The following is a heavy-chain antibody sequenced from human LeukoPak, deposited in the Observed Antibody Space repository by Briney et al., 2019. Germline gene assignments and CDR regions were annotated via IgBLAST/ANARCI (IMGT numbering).Heavy chain of an antibody. CDR2: IYYSGST. CDR1: GGSISSSSYY. J-gene: IGHJ3*02. CDR3: ARSYYGSGSYFSFDI. V-gene: IGHV4-39*07. Sequence: SETLSPTCTVSGGSISSSSYYWGWIRQPPGKGLEWIGSIYYSGSTYYNPSLKSRVTISVDTSKKQFSLKLSSVTAADTAVYYCARSYYGSGSYFSFDIWGQGTMVTVSS. D-gene: IGHD3-10*01.